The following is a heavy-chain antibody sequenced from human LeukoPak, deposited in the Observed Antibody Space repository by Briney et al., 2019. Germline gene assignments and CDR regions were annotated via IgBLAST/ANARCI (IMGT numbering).Heavy chain of an antibody. V-gene: IGHV3-23*01. CDR3: AREPGTDYRKYYFDY. J-gene: IGHJ4*02. D-gene: IGHD3/OR15-3a*01. Sequence: GGSLRLSCAASGFTFNNYAMSWVRQAPGKGLEWVSVISGSDTSTYYADSVKGRFTISRDNSKNMLYLQMNSLRAEDTAVYYCAREPGTDYRKYYFDYWGQGTLVTVSS. CDR2: ISGSDTST. CDR1: GFTFNNYA.